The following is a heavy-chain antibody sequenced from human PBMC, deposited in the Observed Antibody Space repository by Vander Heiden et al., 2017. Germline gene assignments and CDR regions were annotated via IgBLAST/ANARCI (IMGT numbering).Heavy chain of an antibody. Sequence: EVQLVESGGGLVQPGGSLRLSCAASGFTFSSDWIHWVRQAPGKGLVWVSRSNSDGSSTSDADAVKGRFTISRDNSKNTVYLQLNSLRAEDTAVYCCASAVYGYKYYFHYWGHGSLVAVAS. J-gene: IGHJ4*01. D-gene: IGHD5-12*01. CDR1: GFTFSSDW. CDR3: ASAVYGYKYYFHY. V-gene: IGHV3-74*01. CDR2: SNSDGSST.